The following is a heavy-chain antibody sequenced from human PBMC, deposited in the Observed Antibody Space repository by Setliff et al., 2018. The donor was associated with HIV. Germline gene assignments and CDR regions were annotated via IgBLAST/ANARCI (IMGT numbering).Heavy chain of an antibody. J-gene: IGHJ6*04. D-gene: IGHD3-10*01. Sequence: LRLSCVASGFRFGDYPMHWVRQAPGKGLEWLSLITWDGNKIFYADSVRGRFRISRDNRRNSLFLQMDSLRFEDTATYYCAKVGGDGRYYYYHMDVWGKGTTVTVSS. CDR2: ITWDGNKI. V-gene: IGHV3-43*01. CDR1: GFRFGDYP. CDR3: AKVGGDGRYYYYHMDV.